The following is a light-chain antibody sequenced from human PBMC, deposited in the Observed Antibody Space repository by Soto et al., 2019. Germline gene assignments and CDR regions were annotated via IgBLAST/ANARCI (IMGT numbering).Light chain of an antibody. CDR2: DAS. J-gene: IGKJ1*01. CDR1: QDISNY. CDR3: QQYDNLPLT. V-gene: IGKV1-33*01. Sequence: DIPMTQSPSSLSASVGDRVTITCQASQDISNYLNWYQQKPGKAPKLLIYDASNLETGVPSRFSGSGSGTDFTFTISSLQPEDIATYYCQQYDNLPLTCGQGTKVEIK.